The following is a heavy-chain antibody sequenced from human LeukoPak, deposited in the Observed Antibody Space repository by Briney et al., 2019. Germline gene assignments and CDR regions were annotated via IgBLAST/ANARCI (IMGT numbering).Heavy chain of an antibody. CDR1: GFSLSTSGAG. D-gene: IGHD3-22*01. J-gene: IGHJ4*02. Sequence: ESGPTLVKPTQTLTLTCTFSGFSLSTSGAGVGWIRQPPGKALEWLALIYWDDDKRYSPSLKSRLTITKDTSKNQVVLTMTNMDPVDTATYYCARTKATNYYDSSGYRDYWGQGTLVTVSS. CDR3: ARTKATNYYDSSGYRDY. CDR2: IYWDDDK. V-gene: IGHV2-5*02.